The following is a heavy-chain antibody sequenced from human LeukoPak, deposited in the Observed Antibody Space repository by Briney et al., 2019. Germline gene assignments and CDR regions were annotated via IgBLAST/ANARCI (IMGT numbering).Heavy chain of an antibody. CDR3: ARTPTMKGWFDP. CDR1: GFTLSSYN. J-gene: IGHJ5*02. CDR2: ISSSSSYI. Sequence: GGSLRLSCAASGFTLSSYNMNWVRQAPGKGLEWVSFISSSSSYIYYADSVKGRFTISRDNAKNSLYLQMNSLRAEDTAVYYCARTPTMKGWFDPWGQGTLVTVSS. D-gene: IGHD3-22*01. V-gene: IGHV3-21*01.